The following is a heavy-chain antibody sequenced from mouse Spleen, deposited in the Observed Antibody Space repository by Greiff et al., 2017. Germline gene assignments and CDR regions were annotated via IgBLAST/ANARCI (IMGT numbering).Heavy chain of an antibody. D-gene: IGHD2-14*01. CDR1: GYTFTSYW. V-gene: IGHV1-69*01. CDR2: IDPSDSNT. Sequence: QVQLQQPAPELVMPGLSVKFSCKASGYTFTSYWMHWVKQRPGQGLEWIGAIDPSDSNTYHNQKFKGKATLAVDESSSTAYMELSSRTSEEAAVYYSARDRSYGMDYWGRGTAVTVSS. J-gene: IGHJ4*01. CDR3: ARDRSYGMDY.